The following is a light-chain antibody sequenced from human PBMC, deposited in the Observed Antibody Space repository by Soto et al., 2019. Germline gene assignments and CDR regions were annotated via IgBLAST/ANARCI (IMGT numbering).Light chain of an antibody. CDR1: QSVSRY. Sequence: EILMTQSPASLSVSPVQRGTLSCRASQSVSRYLTWYQQKPGQGPRVLIYGASSRATGIPDRFSGSGSGTDFTLTISSLQPEDFATYYCQQSYSTPQTFGQGTKVDIK. V-gene: IGKV3D-15*01. CDR2: GAS. J-gene: IGKJ1*01. CDR3: QQSYSTPQT.